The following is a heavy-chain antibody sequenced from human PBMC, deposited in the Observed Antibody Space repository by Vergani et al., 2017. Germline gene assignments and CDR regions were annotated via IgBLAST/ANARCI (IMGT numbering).Heavy chain of an antibody. V-gene: IGHV4-38-2*01. J-gene: IGHJ4*02. Sequence: QVQLQESGPGLVKPSETLSLTCAVSGYSISSGYYWGWIRQPPGKGLEWIGSIYHSGSTYYNPSLKSRVTISVDTSKNPFSLKLSSVTAADTAVYYCARHFGSGSYSSHFDYWGQGTLVTVSS. D-gene: IGHD3-10*01. CDR1: GYSISSGYY. CDR2: IYHSGST. CDR3: ARHFGSGSYSSHFDY.